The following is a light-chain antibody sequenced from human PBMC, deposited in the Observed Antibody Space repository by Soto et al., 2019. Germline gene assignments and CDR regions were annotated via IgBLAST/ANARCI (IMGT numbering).Light chain of an antibody. V-gene: IGLV1-51*01. J-gene: IGLJ2*01. Sequence: QSVLTQPPSVSAAPGQKVTISCSGSSSNIGNDYVSWYQQVPGTAPKLLIYDNNERPSGIPDRFSGSKSGTSATLGITGLQAGDEADYYCGTWDSGLSVGVFGGGTKVTVL. CDR3: GTWDSGLSVGV. CDR1: SSNIGNDY. CDR2: DNN.